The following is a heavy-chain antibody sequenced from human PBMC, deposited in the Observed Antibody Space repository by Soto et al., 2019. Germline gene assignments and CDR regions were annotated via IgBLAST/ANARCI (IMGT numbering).Heavy chain of an antibody. Sequence: SETLSLTCTVSGGSISTGDYYWSWIRQPPGTGLEWIGYIYYSGSTFYSPSLKSRVTISLNTPKNQFSLRPGSVTAADTAVYYCASEEGNKRTYWGQGTQVTVSS. CDR3: ASEEGNKRTY. V-gene: IGHV4-30-4*01. CDR2: IYYSGST. CDR1: GGSISTGDYY. J-gene: IGHJ4*02.